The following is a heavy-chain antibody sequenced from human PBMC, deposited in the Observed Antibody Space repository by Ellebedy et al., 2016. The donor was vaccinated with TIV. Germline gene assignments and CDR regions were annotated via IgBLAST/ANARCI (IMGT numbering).Heavy chain of an antibody. D-gene: IGHD4-17*01. CDR2: IYYSGST. V-gene: IGHV4-59*12. Sequence: MPGGPLRLSCTVSGGSISSYYWSWIRQPPGKGLEWIGYIYYSGSTNYNPSLKSRVTISVDTSKNQFSLNLSSVTAADTAVYYCARGLGESQDYWGQGTLVTVSS. CDR3: ARGLGESQDY. J-gene: IGHJ4*02. CDR1: GGSISSYY.